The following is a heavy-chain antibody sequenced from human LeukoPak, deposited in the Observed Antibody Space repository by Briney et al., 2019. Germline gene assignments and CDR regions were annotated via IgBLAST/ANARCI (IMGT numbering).Heavy chain of an antibody. J-gene: IGHJ4*02. CDR3: AKDRSCTNDICHGDFDY. CDR1: GLTFSSYA. D-gene: IGHD2-8*01. V-gene: IGHV3-23*01. Sequence: GGSLRLSCAASGLTFSSYAVSWVRQAPGKGLEWVSSISGSDGSTYSADSVKGRFTISRDNSKNTLYLQMNSLRAEDTALYYCAKDRSCTNDICHGDFDYWGQGTLVTVSS. CDR2: ISGSDGST.